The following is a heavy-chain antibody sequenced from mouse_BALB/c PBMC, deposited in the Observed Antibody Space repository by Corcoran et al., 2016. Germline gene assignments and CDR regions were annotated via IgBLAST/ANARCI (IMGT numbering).Heavy chain of an antibody. Sequence: QVTLKESGPGILQTSQTLSLTCYFSGFSLSTSGMGVGWIRQTSGKGLEWLAHIWWDDAKRYNPALKSRLTISKDTSSNQVFLKIASVDTADTATYYCARIARGTWFAYWGQGTLVTVSA. J-gene: IGHJ3*01. CDR1: GFSLSTSGMG. CDR3: ARIARGTWFAY. CDR2: IWWDDAK. V-gene: IGHV8-8*01.